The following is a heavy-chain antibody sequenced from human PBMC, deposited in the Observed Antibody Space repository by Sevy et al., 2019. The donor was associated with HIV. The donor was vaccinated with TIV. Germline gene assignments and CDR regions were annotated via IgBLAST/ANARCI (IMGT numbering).Heavy chain of an antibody. J-gene: IGHJ6*02. CDR1: GFPFSNYA. CDR2: VMGGGSRT. Sequence: GGSLRLSCAASGFPFSNYAMSWVRRAPVKGLEWVSTVMGGGSRTDYADSVTGRFIISRDNSRNSLYLQMNSLRAEDTAIYYCAKRRVQSGLSGGGANYGMDVCGRGTTVTVSS. D-gene: IGHD2-8*02. CDR3: AKRRVQSGLSGGGANYGMDV. V-gene: IGHV3-23*01.